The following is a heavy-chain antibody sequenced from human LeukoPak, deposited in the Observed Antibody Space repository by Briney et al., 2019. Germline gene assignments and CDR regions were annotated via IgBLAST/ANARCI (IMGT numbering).Heavy chain of an antibody. CDR2: INPSGGST. J-gene: IGHJ4*02. V-gene: IGHV1-46*01. CDR1: GYTFTSYY. Sequence: ASVKVSCKASGYTFTSYYMHWVRQAPGQGLEWMGIINPSGGSTGYAQKFQGRVTMTRDTSTSTVYMELSSLRSEDTAVYYCASAGGMGATSLAFDYWGQGTLVTVSS. CDR3: ASAGGMGATSLAFDY. D-gene: IGHD1-26*01.